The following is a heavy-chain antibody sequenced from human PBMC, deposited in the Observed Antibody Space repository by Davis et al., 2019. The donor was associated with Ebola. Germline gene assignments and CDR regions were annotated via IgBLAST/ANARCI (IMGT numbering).Heavy chain of an antibody. CDR3: AKAVRTKVITMVQGVVDY. D-gene: IGHD3-10*01. CDR1: GFTFSSYA. J-gene: IGHJ4*02. V-gene: IGHV3-23*01. Sequence: AGSLRLSCTASGFTFSSYAMSRLRQAPGKGLEWVPAIRGRGGSSYYADAVKGRFTISRDNPKNTLYLQMNSLRAEDTAVYYCAKAVRTKVITMVQGVVDYWGQGTLVTVSS. CDR2: IRGRGGSS.